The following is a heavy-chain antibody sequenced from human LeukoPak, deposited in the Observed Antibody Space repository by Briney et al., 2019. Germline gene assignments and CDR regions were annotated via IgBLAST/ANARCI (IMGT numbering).Heavy chain of an antibody. Sequence: PGGSLRLSCAASGCTFSDYSMNWVRQAPGKGLEWVSSISSSSSYIYYADSVKGRFTISRDNAKNSLYLQMNSLRAEDTAVYYCARVSRYRRGGSCYALYYYYGMDVWGQGTTVTVSS. V-gene: IGHV3-21*01. CDR1: GCTFSDYS. J-gene: IGHJ6*02. D-gene: IGHD2-15*01. CDR3: ARVSRYRRGGSCYALYYYYGMDV. CDR2: ISSSSSYI.